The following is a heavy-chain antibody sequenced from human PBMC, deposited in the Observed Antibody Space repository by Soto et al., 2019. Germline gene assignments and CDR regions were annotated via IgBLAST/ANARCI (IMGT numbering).Heavy chain of an antibody. J-gene: IGHJ6*02. Sequence: QVQLVESGGGVVQPGRSLRLSCAASGFTFSSYGMHWVRQAPGKGLEWVAVIWYDGSNKYYADSVKGRFTISRDNSKNXXYXQXXSLRAEDTAVYYCAREGRPGYSGYAKYYYYYGMDVWGQGTTVTVSS. V-gene: IGHV3-33*01. CDR3: AREGRPGYSGYAKYYYYYGMDV. CDR1: GFTFSSYG. D-gene: IGHD5-12*01. CDR2: IWYDGSNK.